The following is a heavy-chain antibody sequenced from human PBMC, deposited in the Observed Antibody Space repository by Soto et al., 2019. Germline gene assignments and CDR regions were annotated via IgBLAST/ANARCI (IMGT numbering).Heavy chain of an antibody. D-gene: IGHD3-22*01. CDR3: VKDRDSNSWPSRDV. CDR1: GYTFTRNG. CDR2: ISTNSGNI. J-gene: IGHJ6*02. V-gene: IGHV1-18*01. Sequence: QVHLVQSGAEVKKPGASVNVSCKTSGYTFTRNGISWVRQAPGQGLEWMGWISTNSGNIKYAQKLQGRVIMTTDTSKSTGYMELRSLRSDDTAVYYCVKDRDSNSWPSRDVWGPGTTVTVSS.